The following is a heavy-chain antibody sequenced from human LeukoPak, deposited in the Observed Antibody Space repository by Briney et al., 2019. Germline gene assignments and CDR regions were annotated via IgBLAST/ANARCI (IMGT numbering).Heavy chain of an antibody. CDR3: ARGGYGDYPTDY. J-gene: IGHJ4*02. Sequence: GGSLRLSCAASGFTFSGSAMHWVRQASGKGLEWVGRIRSKANSYATAYAASVKGRFTISRDDSKNTAYLQMNSLRAEDTAVYYCARGGYGDYPTDYWGQGTLVTVSS. CDR2: IRSKANSYAT. V-gene: IGHV3-73*01. D-gene: IGHD4-17*01. CDR1: GFTFSGSA.